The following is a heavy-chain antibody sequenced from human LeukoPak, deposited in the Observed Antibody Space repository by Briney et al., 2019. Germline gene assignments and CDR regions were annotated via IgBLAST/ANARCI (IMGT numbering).Heavy chain of an antibody. CDR3: AKDKNGDYYFDY. J-gene: IGHJ4*02. D-gene: IGHD4-17*01. CDR2: ISGSGGST. V-gene: IGHV3-23*01. Sequence: AGGSLRLSCAASGFTFSSYAMSWVRQAPGKGLEWVSAISGSGGSTYYADSVKGRFTISRDNSKNTLYLQMNSLRAEDTAVYYCAKDKNGDYYFDYWGQGTLVTVSS. CDR1: GFTFSSYA.